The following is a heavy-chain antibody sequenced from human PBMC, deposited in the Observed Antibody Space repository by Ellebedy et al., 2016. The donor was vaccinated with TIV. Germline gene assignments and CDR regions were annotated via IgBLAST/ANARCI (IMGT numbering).Heavy chain of an antibody. J-gene: IGHJ5*02. CDR1: GYTFTSYG. CDR2: INPNSGGT. CDR3: ARDLFGYSSSSDWFNP. D-gene: IGHD6-6*01. V-gene: IGHV1-2*02. Sequence: ASVKVSXXASGYTFTSYGISWVRQAPGQGLEWMGWINPNSGGTNYAQKFQGRVTMTRDTSISTAYMELSRLRSDDTAVYYCARDLFGYSSSSDWFNPWGQGTLVTVSS.